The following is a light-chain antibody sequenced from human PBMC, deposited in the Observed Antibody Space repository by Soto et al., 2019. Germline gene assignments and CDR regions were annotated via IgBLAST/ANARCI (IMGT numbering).Light chain of an antibody. V-gene: IGKV3-11*01. Sequence: EIVLTQSPATLSLSPGDSATLSCTASQDIRIFLAWYQQKPGQAPRLLIYNASQRATGIPARFTGSGSRTDFTLTIRSLGPEDFAVYYCQQRYNWPPLTFGGGTKVEIK. CDR1: QDIRIF. CDR2: NAS. J-gene: IGKJ4*01. CDR3: QQRYNWPPLT.